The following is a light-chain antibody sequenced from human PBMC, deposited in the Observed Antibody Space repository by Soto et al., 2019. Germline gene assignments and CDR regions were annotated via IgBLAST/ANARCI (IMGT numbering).Light chain of an antibody. CDR3: QQCDSYPLT. J-gene: IGKJ4*01. V-gene: IGKV1-5*03. CDR1: QSIGTC. CDR2: KAS. Sequence: DIQMTQSPSTLSASVGDRVTITCRASQSIGTCLAWYQQKAGKAPRLLIYKASTLERGVTSRFSGSGSGTEFTLTINSLQPDDFETYYCQQCDSYPLTFGGGTKVEIK.